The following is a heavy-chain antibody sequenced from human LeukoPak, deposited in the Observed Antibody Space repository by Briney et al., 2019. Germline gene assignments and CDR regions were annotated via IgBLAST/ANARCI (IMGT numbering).Heavy chain of an antibody. D-gene: IGHD3-22*01. CDR3: ARGVTYYYDSSDPYFDY. CDR1: GGSISSGGYY. J-gene: IGHJ4*02. CDR2: IYYGGST. Sequence: SQTLSLTCTVSGGSISSGGYYWSWVRQHPGKGLEWIGYIYYGGSTYYNPSLKSRVTISVDTSKNQFSLKLSSVTAADTAVYYCARGVTYYYDSSDPYFDYRGQGTLVTVSS. V-gene: IGHV4-31*03.